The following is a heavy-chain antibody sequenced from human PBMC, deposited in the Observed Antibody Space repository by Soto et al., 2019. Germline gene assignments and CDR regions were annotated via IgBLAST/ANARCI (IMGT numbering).Heavy chain of an antibody. V-gene: IGHV3-11*01. CDR1: GFTFSDYY. CDR2: ISSSGSTI. J-gene: IGHJ5*02. CDR3: ARDRDIVVVPAATTLAP. D-gene: IGHD2-2*01. Sequence: QVQLVESGGGLVKPGGSLRLSCAASGFTFSDYYMSWIRQAPGKGLEWVSYISSSGSTIYYADSVKGRFTISRGNAKNSLYLQMNSLRAEDTAVYYCARDRDIVVVPAATTLAPWGQGTLVTVSS.